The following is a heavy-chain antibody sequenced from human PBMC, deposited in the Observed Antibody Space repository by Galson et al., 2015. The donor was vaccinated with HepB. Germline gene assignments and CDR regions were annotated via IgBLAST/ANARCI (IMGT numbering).Heavy chain of an antibody. CDR1: GFTFSSYA. CDR3: AKDLNDDPSMVRGVTSAPDY. CDR2: ISGSGGNT. Sequence: SLRLSCAASGFTFSSYAMSWVRQAPGKGLEWVSAISGSGGNTYYADSVKGRFTISRDNSKNTLYLQMNSLRAEDTAVYYCAKDLNDDPSMVRGVTSAPDYWGQGTLVTVSS. J-gene: IGHJ4*02. V-gene: IGHV3-23*01. D-gene: IGHD3-10*01.